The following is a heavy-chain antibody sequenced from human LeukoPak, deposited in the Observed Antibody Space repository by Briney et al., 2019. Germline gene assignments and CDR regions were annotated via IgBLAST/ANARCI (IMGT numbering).Heavy chain of an antibody. CDR2: TTPNTGGT. D-gene: IGHD6-13*01. CDR1: GYTFTAYY. CDR3: ARDVPAGNNWFDP. Sequence: ASVKVSCKASGYTFTAYYIHWVRQAPGQGLEWMGWTTPNTGGTDYAQKFQGRVTMTRDTSISTAYMELSRLRSDDTAVYYCARDVPAGNNWFDPWGQGTLVTVSS. J-gene: IGHJ5*02. V-gene: IGHV1-2*02.